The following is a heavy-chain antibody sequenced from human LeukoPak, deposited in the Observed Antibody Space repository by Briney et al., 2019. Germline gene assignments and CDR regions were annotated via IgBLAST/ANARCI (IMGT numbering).Heavy chain of an antibody. CDR1: GFTFDDYA. CDR2: ISWNSGSI. CDR3: ARESYGSGSYYNRGPPDY. V-gene: IGHV3-9*01. J-gene: IGHJ4*02. D-gene: IGHD3-10*01. Sequence: PGGSLRLSCAASGFTFDDYAMHWVRQAPGKGLEWVSGISWNSGSIGYADSVKGRFTISRDNAKNSLYLQMNSLRAEDTAVYYCARESYGSGSYYNRGPPDYWGQGTLVTVSS.